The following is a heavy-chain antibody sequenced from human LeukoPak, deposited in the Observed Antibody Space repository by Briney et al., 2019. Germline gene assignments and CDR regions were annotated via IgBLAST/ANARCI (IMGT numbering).Heavy chain of an antibody. Sequence: GGSLRLSCAASGFTFSSSAMSWVSQAPGKGLAWVSSITDSGDGEYYADSVKGRFTISRDDSKNTLYLQMNSLRAEDTAIYYCAKDSPVATAWGQGTLVTVSS. V-gene: IGHV3-23*01. CDR2: ITDSGDGE. CDR1: GFTFSSSA. J-gene: IGHJ4*02. D-gene: IGHD1-26*01. CDR3: AKDSPVATA.